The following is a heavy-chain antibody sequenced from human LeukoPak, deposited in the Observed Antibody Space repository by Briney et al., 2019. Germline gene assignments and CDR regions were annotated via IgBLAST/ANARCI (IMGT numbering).Heavy chain of an antibody. D-gene: IGHD2-2*01. CDR1: GYTFSDYY. J-gene: IGHJ4*02. CDR3: ARAPPSGNSISSYRRHFDD. CDR2: INPNSGGT. V-gene: IGHV1-2*02. Sequence: ASVKVSCKASGYTFSDYYVAWVRQAPGQGLEWMGWINPNSGGTKYAQKFQGRVTMTSDTSISTVYMDLNRLTSDDTTVYYCARAPPSGNSISSYRRHFDDLGRGTLVTVSS.